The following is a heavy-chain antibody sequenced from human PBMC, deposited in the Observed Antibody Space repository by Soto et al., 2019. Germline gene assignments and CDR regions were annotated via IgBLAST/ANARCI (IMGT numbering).Heavy chain of an antibody. Sequence: GGSLRLSCAASGFTFSSYAMSWVRQAPGKGLEWVSAISGSGGSTYYADSVKGRFTISRDNSKNTLYLQMNSLRAEDTAVYYCAKASGKAVAGNLDYWGQGTLVTVSS. CDR1: GFTFSSYA. J-gene: IGHJ4*02. V-gene: IGHV3-23*01. D-gene: IGHD6-19*01. CDR3: AKASGKAVAGNLDY. CDR2: ISGSGGST.